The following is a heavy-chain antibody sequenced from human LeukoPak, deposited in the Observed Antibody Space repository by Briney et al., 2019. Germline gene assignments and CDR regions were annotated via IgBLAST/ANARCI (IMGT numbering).Heavy chain of an antibody. V-gene: IGHV3-66*01. J-gene: IGHJ4*02. D-gene: IGHD6-19*01. Sequence: GGSLRLSCAASEFSVGSNYMTWVRQAPGKGLEWVSLIYSGGSTYYADSVKGRFTISRDNAKNTLYLQMNSLRAEDTAVYYCARDLPQWLAHSGFDYWGQGTLVTVSS. CDR2: IYSGGST. CDR1: EFSVGSNY. CDR3: ARDLPQWLAHSGFDY.